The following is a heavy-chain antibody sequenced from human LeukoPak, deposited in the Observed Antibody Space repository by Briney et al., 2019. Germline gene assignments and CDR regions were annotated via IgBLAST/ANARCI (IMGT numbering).Heavy chain of an antibody. V-gene: IGHV3-23*01. D-gene: IGHD3-10*01. CDR2: FVNSGGTT. Sequence: GGSLRLSCAASGFTFSSYAMSWVHQAPGKGLEWVSGFVNSGGTTYYADSVKGRFTISRDNSKDTLFLQMNSLRAEDTAVYYCAKDWGYYGSGRYHFDYWGQGTLVSVSS. CDR3: AKDWGYYGSGRYHFDY. J-gene: IGHJ4*02. CDR1: GFTFSSYA.